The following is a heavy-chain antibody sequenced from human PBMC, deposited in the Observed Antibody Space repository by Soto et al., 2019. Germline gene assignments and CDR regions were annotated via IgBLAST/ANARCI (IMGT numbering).Heavy chain of an antibody. CDR3: ASCPGRF. CDR1: GDSLRNEC. CDR2: IHYTGST. V-gene: IGHV4-59*01. J-gene: IGHJ4*02. Sequence: SETLCPTYTVSGDSLRNECWNWIRQPPGKGPDWIGYIHYTGSTDYNPSLKSRVTMSVDMSKNQFSLKVNSVTAADTAVYYCASCPGRFWGQGILVTVS.